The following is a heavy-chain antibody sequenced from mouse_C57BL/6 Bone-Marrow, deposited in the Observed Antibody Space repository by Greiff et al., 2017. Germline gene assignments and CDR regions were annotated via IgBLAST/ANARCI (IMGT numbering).Heavy chain of an antibody. CDR1: GYAFSSYW. D-gene: IGHD1-1*01. V-gene: IGHV1-80*01. CDR2: IYPGDGDT. J-gene: IGHJ4*01. Sequence: QVQLQQSGAELVKPGASVKISCKASGYAFSSYWMNWVKQRPGKGLEWIGQIYPGDGDTNYNGKFKGKATLTADKSSSTAYMQLSSLTSEDSAVYFCATILLRYYYAMDYWGQGTSVTGAS. CDR3: ATILLRYYYAMDY.